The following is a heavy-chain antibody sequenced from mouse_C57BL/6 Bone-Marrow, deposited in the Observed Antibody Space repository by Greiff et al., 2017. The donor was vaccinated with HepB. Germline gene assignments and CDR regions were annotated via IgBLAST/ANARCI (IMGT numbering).Heavy chain of an antibody. V-gene: IGHV1-69*01. J-gene: IGHJ2*01. CDR2: IDPSDSYT. CDR3: ARGYYGSKGY. Sequence: QVQLQQPGAELVMPGASVKLSCKASGYTFTSYWMHWVKQRPGQGLEWIGEIDPSDSYTNYNQKFKGKSTLTVDKTSSTAYMQLSSLTSEDSAVYYGARGYYGSKGYWGQGTTLTVSS. D-gene: IGHD1-1*01. CDR1: GYTFTSYW.